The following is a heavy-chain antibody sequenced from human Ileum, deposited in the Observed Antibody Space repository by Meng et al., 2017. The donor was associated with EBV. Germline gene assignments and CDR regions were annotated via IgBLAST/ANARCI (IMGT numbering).Heavy chain of an antibody. Sequence: VALPQLVPGLVKPSGTLSLTCVVFGASITESNSWSWVRQSPGKGLEWIGEIYHSGGTNYNPSLKSRVTISVDKSKNQISLKLNSVTAADTAVYYCARWAFIYSYGFDHWGQGTLVTVSS. CDR3: ARWAFIYSYGFDH. D-gene: IGHD5-18*01. CDR2: IYHSGGT. V-gene: IGHV4-4*02. J-gene: IGHJ4*02. CDR1: GASITESNS.